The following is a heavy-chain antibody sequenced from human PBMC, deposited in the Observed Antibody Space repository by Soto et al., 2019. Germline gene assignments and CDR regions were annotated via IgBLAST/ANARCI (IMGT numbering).Heavy chain of an antibody. V-gene: IGHV3-23*05. CDR1: GFTFRSHA. J-gene: IGHJ4*02. CDR2: IDNSGPYT. Sequence: GWSLRLSCAASGFTFRSHAMTWVRQAPGKGLEWVSTIDNSGPYTYYADSVKGRFTISRDNSKNTLYLQMNSLSAEDTAVFYCARHSETNQVGRNFDCWGQGTLVTVSS. D-gene: IGHD1-26*01. CDR3: ARHSETNQVGRNFDC.